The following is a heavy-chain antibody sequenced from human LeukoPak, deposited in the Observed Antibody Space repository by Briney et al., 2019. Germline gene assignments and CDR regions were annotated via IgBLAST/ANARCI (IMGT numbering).Heavy chain of an antibody. J-gene: IGHJ4*02. CDR1: GGSISSSSYY. Sequence: SETLSLTCTVSGGSISSSSYYWGWIRQPPGTGLEWIGSIYYSGSTYYNPSLKSRVTISVDTSKNQFSLKLSSVTAADTAVYYCARSGTVTTWNYWGQGTLVTVSS. V-gene: IGHV4-39*07. CDR2: IYYSGST. D-gene: IGHD4-17*01. CDR3: ARSGTVTTWNY.